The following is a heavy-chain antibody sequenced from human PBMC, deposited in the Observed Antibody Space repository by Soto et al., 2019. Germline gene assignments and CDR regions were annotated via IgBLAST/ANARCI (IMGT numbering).Heavy chain of an antibody. CDR2: ISGSGGST. CDR3: AYLVVPAASSTPLVY. V-gene: IGHV3-23*01. Sequence: EVQLLESGGGLVQPGGSLRLSCAASGFTFSSYAMSWVRQAPGKGLEWVSAISGSGGSTYYAGSVKGRFTISRDNSKNPLYLQMNSLRAEDTAVYYCAYLVVPAASSTPLVYWGQGTLVTVSS. CDR1: GFTFSSYA. J-gene: IGHJ4*02. D-gene: IGHD2-2*01.